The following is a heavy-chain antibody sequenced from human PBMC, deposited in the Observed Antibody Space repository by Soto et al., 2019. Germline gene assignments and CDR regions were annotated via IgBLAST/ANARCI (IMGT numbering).Heavy chain of an antibody. D-gene: IGHD6-19*01. CDR2: ISAYNGNT. CDR1: GYTFTSYG. J-gene: IGHJ4*02. V-gene: IGHV1-18*04. CDR3: ASGRDSSGWYFV. Sequence: ASVKVSCKASGYTFTSYGISWVRQAPGQGFEWMGWISAYNGNTNYAQKLQGRVTMTTDTSTSTAYMELRSLRSDDTAGYYCASGRDSSGWYFVWGQGTLVTVSS.